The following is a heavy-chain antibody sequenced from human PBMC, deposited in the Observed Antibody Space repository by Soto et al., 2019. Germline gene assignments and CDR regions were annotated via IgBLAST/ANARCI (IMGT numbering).Heavy chain of an antibody. CDR3: ARGVGGYSYGGLVS. V-gene: IGHV4-34*01. CDR2: INHSGST. Sequence: QVQLQQWGAGLLKPSETLSLTCAVYGGSFSDHYWSWIRQTPGKGLEWIGEINHSGSTNYHPSFKSRVTLSVDTSKNRFSLYLSSVTAADPAVIYCARGVGGYSYGGLVSWGQGTLVTVSA. J-gene: IGHJ5*01. D-gene: IGHD5-18*01. CDR1: GGSFSDHY.